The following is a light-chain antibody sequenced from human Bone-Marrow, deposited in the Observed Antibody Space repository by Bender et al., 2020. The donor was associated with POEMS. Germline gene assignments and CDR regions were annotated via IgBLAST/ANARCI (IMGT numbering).Light chain of an antibody. CDR1: KLGDTY. V-gene: IGLV3-1*01. CDR2: EDS. J-gene: IGLJ1*01. CDR3: QAWDSSTDYV. Sequence: SYELTQPPSVSVSPGQTASITCSGDKLGDTYACWYQQKAGQSPVLVIYEDSKRPSGVPERFSGSNSGNTATLTISGTQTMDEADYYCQAWDSSTDYVFGTGTKVTVL.